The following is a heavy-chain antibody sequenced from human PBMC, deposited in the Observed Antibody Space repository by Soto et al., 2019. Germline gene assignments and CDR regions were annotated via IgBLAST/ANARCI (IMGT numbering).Heavy chain of an antibody. CDR3: AKGYYDILTGPHYYYGMDV. CDR1: GFTFSSYG. Sequence: GGSLRLSCAASGFTFSSYGMHWVRQAPGKGLEWVAVISYDGSNKYYADSVKGRFTISRDNSKNTLYLQMNSLRAEDTAVYYCAKGYYDILTGPHYYYGMDVWGQGTTVTVSS. D-gene: IGHD3-9*01. CDR2: ISYDGSNK. J-gene: IGHJ6*02. V-gene: IGHV3-30*18.